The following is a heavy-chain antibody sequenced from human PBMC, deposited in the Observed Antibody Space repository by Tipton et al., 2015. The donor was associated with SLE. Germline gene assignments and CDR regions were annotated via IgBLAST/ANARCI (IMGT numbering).Heavy chain of an antibody. D-gene: IGHD1-1*01. CDR3: ARGILEPGDY. J-gene: IGHJ4*02. CDR1: GFTFGSYD. V-gene: IGHV4-59*04. CDR2: FYYGGNT. Sequence: LRLSCAASGFTFGSYDMTWVRQAPGKGLEWIGIFYYGGNTYYNPSLKSPVSISAGTSKNQFSLKLNSVTAADTAVYYCARGILEPGDYWGQGTLVTVSS.